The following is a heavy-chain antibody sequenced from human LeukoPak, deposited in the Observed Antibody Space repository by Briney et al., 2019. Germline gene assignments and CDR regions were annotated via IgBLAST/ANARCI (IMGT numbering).Heavy chain of an antibody. CDR1: GFTFSSYG. V-gene: IGHV3-30*18. J-gene: IGHJ4*02. Sequence: PGGSLRLSCAASGFTFSSYGMHWVRQAPGKGLEWVAVISYDGSNKYYADSVKGRFTISRDNSKNTLYLQMNSLRAEDTAVYYCAKDLRCSGGSCYGPDYWGQGTLVTVSS. D-gene: IGHD2-15*01. CDR3: AKDLRCSGGSCYGPDY. CDR2: ISYDGSNK.